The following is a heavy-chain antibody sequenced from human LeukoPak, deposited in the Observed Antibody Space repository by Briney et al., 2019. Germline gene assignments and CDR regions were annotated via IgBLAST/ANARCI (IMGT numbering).Heavy chain of an antibody. D-gene: IGHD6-19*01. CDR1: GYTLTELS. V-gene: IGHV1-8*01. CDR2: MNPNSGNT. J-gene: IGHJ6*03. CDR3: ARGRGQWLVRRDYYYMDV. Sequence: ASVKVSCKVSGYTLTELSMHWVRQATGQGLEWMGWMNPNSGNTGYAQKFQGRVTMTRNTSISTAYMELSSLRSEDTAVYYCARGRGQWLVRRDYYYMDVWGKGTTVTISS.